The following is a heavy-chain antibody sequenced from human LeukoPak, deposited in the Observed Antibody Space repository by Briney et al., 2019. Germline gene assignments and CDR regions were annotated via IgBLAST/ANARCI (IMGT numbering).Heavy chain of an antibody. CDR2: INPSGGST. CDR1: GYTFTSYY. V-gene: IGHV1-46*01. Sequence: ASVKVSCKASGYTFTSYYMHWVRQAPGQGLEWMGIINPSGGSTSYAQKFQGRVTMTRDTSTSTVYMELSSLRSEDTAVYFCARDKSASAATPMNYSYGMDVWGQGTTVTVSS. CDR3: ARDKSASAATPMNYSYGMDV. J-gene: IGHJ6*02. D-gene: IGHD2-15*01.